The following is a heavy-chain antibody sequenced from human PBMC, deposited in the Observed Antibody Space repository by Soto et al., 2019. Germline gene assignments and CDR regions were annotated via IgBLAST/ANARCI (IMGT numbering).Heavy chain of an antibody. J-gene: IGHJ6*02. Sequence: QVQLVQSGAEVKKPGSSVKVSCETSGGTFNSYVITWVRQAPGQGLEWVGGIIPMFGTANYAQKFQDRVTITVDKSTGTAYMELSILSSEDTAVYYCAGSCSSASGYWGGVYYYYGMDVWGQGTTVTVSS. V-gene: IGHV1-69*06. CDR3: AGSCSSASGYWGGVYYYYGMDV. CDR1: GGTFNSYV. CDR2: IIPMFGTA. D-gene: IGHD2-2*01.